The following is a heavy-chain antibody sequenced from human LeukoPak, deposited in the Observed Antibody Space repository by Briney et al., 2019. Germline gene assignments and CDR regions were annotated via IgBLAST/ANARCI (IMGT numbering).Heavy chain of an antibody. CDR1: GFIVRSNY. J-gene: IGHJ4*02. Sequence: GGSLRLSCAASGFIVRSNYMSWFRQAPGKGLEWASVIYNDGRTYYADSVKGRFTISRDNSKNTLYLEMNSLRAEDTAVYYCAKDIGSYYDYWGQGILVTVSS. V-gene: IGHV3-53*05. D-gene: IGHD3-10*01. CDR3: AKDIGSYYDY. CDR2: IYNDGRT.